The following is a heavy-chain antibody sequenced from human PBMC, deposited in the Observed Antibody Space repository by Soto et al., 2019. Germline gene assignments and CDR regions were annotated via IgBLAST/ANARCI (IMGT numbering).Heavy chain of an antibody. CDR3: VRDSSLWSLQY. CDR1: GFTFSSYW. V-gene: IGHV3-74*01. Sequence: PGGSLRLSCAASGFTFSSYWMHWVRQAPGKGLVWVARIIGDGSVSTYADSVKGRFTISRDNAKNTLYLQMNSLRAEDTAVYYCVRDSSLWSLQYWGQGTLVTVSS. J-gene: IGHJ4*02. D-gene: IGHD3-10*01. CDR2: IIGDGSVS.